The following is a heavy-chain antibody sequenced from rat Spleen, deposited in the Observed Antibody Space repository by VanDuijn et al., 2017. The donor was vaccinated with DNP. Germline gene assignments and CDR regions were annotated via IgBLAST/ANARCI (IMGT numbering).Heavy chain of an antibody. D-gene: IGHD1-10*01. CDR2: ISNGGTNT. J-gene: IGHJ2*01. CDR3: SRHGEQLFDY. CDR1: GFTFSDYY. Sequence: EVQLVESGGDLVQPGRSLKLFCAASGFTFSDYYMAWIRQAPTQGLEWLASISNGGTNTYYRDSVKGRFTISRDDAKSTLYLQMDSLRSEETATYYCSRHGEQLFDYWGQVVMVTVSS. V-gene: IGHV5S11*01.